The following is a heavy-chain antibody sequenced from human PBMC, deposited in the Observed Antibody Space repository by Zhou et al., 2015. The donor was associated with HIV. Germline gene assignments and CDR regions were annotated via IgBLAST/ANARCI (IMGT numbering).Heavy chain of an antibody. CDR3: ARGPLGGRPAGPKDIVVVPARGYWYFDL. CDR1: GGTFSSYA. V-gene: IGHV1-69*12. CDR2: IIPIFGTA. D-gene: IGHD2-2*01. J-gene: IGHJ2*01. Sequence: QVQLVQSGAEVKKPGSSVKVSCKASGGTFSSYAISWVRQAPGQGLEWMGGIIPIFGTANYAQKFQGRVTITADESTSTAYMELSSLRSEDTAVYYCARGPLGGRPAGPKDIVVVPARGYWYFDLWGRGTLVTVSS.